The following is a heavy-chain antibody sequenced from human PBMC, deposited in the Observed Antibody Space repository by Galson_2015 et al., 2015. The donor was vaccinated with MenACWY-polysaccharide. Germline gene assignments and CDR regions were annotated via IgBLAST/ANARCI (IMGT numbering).Heavy chain of an antibody. CDR2: IYYSGST. D-gene: IGHD2-21*01. CDR3: ARLGPNYCGGNCYVEY. J-gene: IGHJ4*02. CDR1: GGSISSTSYY. Sequence: SETLSLTCTVSGGSISSTSYYWGWIRQPPGKGLEWIGNIYYSGSTYYNASLKSRVTISVDTSKNQFSLKLSSVTAADTAMYYCARLGPNYCGGNCYVEYWGQGTLVTVSS. V-gene: IGHV4-39*01.